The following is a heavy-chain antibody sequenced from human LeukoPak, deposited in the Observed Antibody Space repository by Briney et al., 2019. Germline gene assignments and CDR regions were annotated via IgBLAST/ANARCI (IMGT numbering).Heavy chain of an antibody. Sequence: GGSLRLSCAASGFTFSSYSMNWVRQAPGKGLEWVSSISSSSSYIYYADSVKGRFTISRDNAKNSLYLQMNSLRAEDTAVYYCTRLPGYSYGSVSGYDDAFDIWGQGTMVTVSS. D-gene: IGHD5-18*01. CDR2: ISSSSSYI. CDR1: GFTFSSYS. J-gene: IGHJ3*02. V-gene: IGHV3-21*01. CDR3: TRLPGYSYGSVSGYDDAFDI.